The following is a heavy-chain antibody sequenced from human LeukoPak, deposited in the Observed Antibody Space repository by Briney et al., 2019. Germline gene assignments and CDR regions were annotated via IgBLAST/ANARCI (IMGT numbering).Heavy chain of an antibody. Sequence: SETLSLTCTVSGGSISNYYWSWIRQPPGKGLEWIGYIYYTGSANYNPSLKSRVTISVDTSKNQFSLKLSSVTAADTAVYYCARGTTPEYFQHWGQGTLVTVSS. V-gene: IGHV4-59*01. CDR2: IYYTGSA. D-gene: IGHD4-11*01. CDR3: ARGTTPEYFQH. CDR1: GGSISNYY. J-gene: IGHJ1*01.